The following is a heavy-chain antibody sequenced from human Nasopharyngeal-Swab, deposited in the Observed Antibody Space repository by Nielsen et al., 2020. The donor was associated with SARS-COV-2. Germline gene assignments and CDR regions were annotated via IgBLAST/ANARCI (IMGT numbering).Heavy chain of an antibody. D-gene: IGHD2-15*01. CDR3: AKGDRGDIRYGFDF. J-gene: IGHJ4*02. CDR1: GGSFSYYY. CDR2: INQSGTT. Sequence: SQTFSLTCAIYGGSFSYYYWHWIRQSPGQGLEWIGEINQSGTTNYHASLKSRVTISVDTSKNHFSLKLTSVTAADTAVYYCAKGDRGDIRYGFDFWGQGTLVTVSS. V-gene: IGHV4-34*01.